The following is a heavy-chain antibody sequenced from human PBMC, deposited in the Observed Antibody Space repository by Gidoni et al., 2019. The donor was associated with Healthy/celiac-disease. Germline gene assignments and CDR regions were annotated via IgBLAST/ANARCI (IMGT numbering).Heavy chain of an antibody. CDR2: ISGSGGST. CDR3: AKGYGSGSYYMA. Sequence: EVQLVESGGGLVQPGGSLRLACAASGFTFSSSAMSWVRQAPGKGQEWVSAISGSGGSTYYADSVKGRFTISRDNSKNTLYLQMNSLRAEDTAVYYCAKGYGSGSYYMAWGQGTLVTVSS. V-gene: IGHV3-23*04. CDR1: GFTFSSSA. D-gene: IGHD3-10*01. J-gene: IGHJ5*02.